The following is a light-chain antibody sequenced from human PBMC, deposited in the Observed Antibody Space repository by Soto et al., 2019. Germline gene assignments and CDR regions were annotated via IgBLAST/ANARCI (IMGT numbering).Light chain of an antibody. CDR2: DAS. Sequence: DIQMTQSPSTLSASVGDRVTITCRACQSISSWLAWYQQKQGKAPKLLIYDASSLESGVPSRFSGSGSGTEFTLTISSLQPDDFATYYCQQYNSYPITFGQGTRLEIK. CDR3: QQYNSYPIT. J-gene: IGKJ5*01. CDR1: QSISSW. V-gene: IGKV1-5*01.